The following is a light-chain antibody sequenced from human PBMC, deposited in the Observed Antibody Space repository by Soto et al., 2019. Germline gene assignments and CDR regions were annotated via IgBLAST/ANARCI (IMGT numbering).Light chain of an antibody. Sequence: DIQLTQSPSFLSASVGDRVTITCRASQGISSYLAWYQQKPGKAPKLLIYAASTLQSGVPSRFSGSGSGKEFPLTISSLQPEDFATYYCQQLNSYPSTFGPGTKVDVK. J-gene: IGKJ3*01. V-gene: IGKV1-9*01. CDR1: QGISSY. CDR2: AAS. CDR3: QQLNSYPST.